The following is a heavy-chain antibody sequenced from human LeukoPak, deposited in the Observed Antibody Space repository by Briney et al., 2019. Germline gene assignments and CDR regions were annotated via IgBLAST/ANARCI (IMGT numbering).Heavy chain of an antibody. V-gene: IGHV4-39*07. Sequence: SETLSLTCTVSGGSISSSTYYWGWIRQPPGKGLEWIGEINHSGSTNYNPSLKSRVTISVDTSKNQFSLKLSSVTAADTAVYYCASLGYCSSTSCSPGYNWFDPWGQGTLVTVSS. CDR3: ASLGYCSSTSCSPGYNWFDP. CDR2: INHSGST. J-gene: IGHJ5*02. D-gene: IGHD2-2*01. CDR1: GGSISSSTYY.